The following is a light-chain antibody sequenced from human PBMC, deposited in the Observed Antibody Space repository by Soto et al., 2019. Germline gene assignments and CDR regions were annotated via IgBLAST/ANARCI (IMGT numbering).Light chain of an antibody. Sequence: QSALTQPRSVSGSPGQSVTISCTGTSSDVGGYNYVSWYQHHPGKAPKLMIYDVSKRPSGVPDRFSGSKSGNTASLSISGLQDEDVADYYCCSYAGSYTWVFGGGTKLTVL. CDR2: DVS. V-gene: IGLV2-11*01. CDR1: SSDVGGYNY. J-gene: IGLJ3*02. CDR3: CSYAGSYTWV.